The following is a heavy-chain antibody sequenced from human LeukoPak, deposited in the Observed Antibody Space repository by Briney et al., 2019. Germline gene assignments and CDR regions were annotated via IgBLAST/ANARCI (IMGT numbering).Heavy chain of an antibody. J-gene: IGHJ5*02. Sequence: ASVKVSCKASGYTFTSYAIHWVRQAPGQRLEWMGWINAGNGNTKYSQKFQGRVTITRDTSASTAYMELSSLRSEDTAVYYCARDLRRVYYDFWSGYPQAQNWFDPWGQGTLVTVSS. D-gene: IGHD3-3*01. V-gene: IGHV1-3*01. CDR2: INAGNGNT. CDR1: GYTFTSYA. CDR3: ARDLRRVYYDFWSGYPQAQNWFDP.